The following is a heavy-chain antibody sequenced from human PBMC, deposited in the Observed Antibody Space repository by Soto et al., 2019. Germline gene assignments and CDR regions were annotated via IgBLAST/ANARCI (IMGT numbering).Heavy chain of an antibody. CDR2: ISRDGRST. J-gene: IGHJ4*02. CDR3: VKEANPFINTLVVLIFDY. D-gene: IGHD3-22*01. V-gene: IGHV3-64D*08. Sequence: GGSLRLSCAASGFTFGSYSMNWVRQTPGKALEYVSAISRDGRSTFYADSVKGRFTISRDNSKNTLYLRMNSLRSDDTAVYYCVKEANPFINTLVVLIFDYWGQGTQVTVSS. CDR1: GFTFGSYS.